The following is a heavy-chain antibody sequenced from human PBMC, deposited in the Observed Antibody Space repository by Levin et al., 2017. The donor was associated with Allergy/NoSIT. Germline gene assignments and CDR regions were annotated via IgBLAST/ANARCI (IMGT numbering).Heavy chain of an antibody. Sequence: GESLKISCAASGFTFSTYAMTWVRQAPGKGLEWVSTSGSSGGTYYADSVKGRFTISRDNSKNTLYLQMNSLRAEDTAVYYCAKRVAGLYYCDYWGQGTLVTVSS. CDR1: GFTFSTYA. CDR2: SGSSGGT. CDR3: AKRVAGLYYCDY. D-gene: IGHD6-19*01. V-gene: IGHV3-23*01. J-gene: IGHJ4*02.